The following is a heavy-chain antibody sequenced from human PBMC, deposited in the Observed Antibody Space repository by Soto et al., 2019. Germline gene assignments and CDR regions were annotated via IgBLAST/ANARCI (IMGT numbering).Heavy chain of an antibody. Sequence: VQLLESGGGLVKPGGSLRVSCAASGFSFSGDGMSWVRQAPGKGLEWVSAISASGGSTYYVDSVKGRFTISRDNSKNTLFLQMSSLRVEDTAVYYCAKRYYYDGSGPYGMDVWGQGTTVTVSS. CDR1: GFSFSGDG. CDR2: ISASGGST. CDR3: AKRYYYDGSGPYGMDV. J-gene: IGHJ6*02. V-gene: IGHV3-23*01. D-gene: IGHD3-22*01.